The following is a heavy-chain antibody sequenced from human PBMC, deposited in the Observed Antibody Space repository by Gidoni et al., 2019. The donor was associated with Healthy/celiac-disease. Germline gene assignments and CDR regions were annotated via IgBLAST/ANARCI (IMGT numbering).Heavy chain of an antibody. CDR2: IYYSGST. V-gene: IGHV4-39*01. CDR1: GGSISSSSYY. CDR3: ASFYDFWTSPDY. D-gene: IGHD3-3*01. J-gene: IGHJ4*02. Sequence: QLQLQESGPGLVKPSETLSLTCTVSGGSISSSSYYWGWIRQPPGKGLEWIGSIYYSGSTYYNPSLKSRVTRSVDTSKNQFSLKLSSVTAADTAVYYCASFYDFWTSPDYWGQGTLVTVSS.